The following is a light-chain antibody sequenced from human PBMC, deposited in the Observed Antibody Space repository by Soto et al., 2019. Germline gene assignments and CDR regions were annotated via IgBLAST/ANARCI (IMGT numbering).Light chain of an antibody. V-gene: IGKV3-11*01. J-gene: IGKJ5*01. Sequence: IALTSSPATLPLSPXXRATLXCRASQSVKTFLVWYQQRPFQAPRLLIHDASHRAAGIPARFSCRGLGTDFNLTISNIEPKDAAVYYCQQRSNWHPIAFGQGRRLEVK. CDR3: QQRSNWHPIA. CDR1: QSVKTF. CDR2: DAS.